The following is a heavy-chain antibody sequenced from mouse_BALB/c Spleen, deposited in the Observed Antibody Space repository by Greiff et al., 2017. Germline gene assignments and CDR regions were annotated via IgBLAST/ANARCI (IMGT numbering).Heavy chain of an antibody. CDR3: NVLRLSFAY. CDR2: IDPENGDT. Sequence: VQLKESGAELVRSGASVKLSCTASGFNIKDYYMHWVKQRPEQGLEWIGWIDPENGDTEYAPKFQGKATMTADTSSNTAYLQLSSLTSEDTAVYYCNVLRLSFAYWGQGTLVTVSA. J-gene: IGHJ3*01. D-gene: IGHD1-2*01. V-gene: IGHV14-4*02. CDR1: GFNIKDYY.